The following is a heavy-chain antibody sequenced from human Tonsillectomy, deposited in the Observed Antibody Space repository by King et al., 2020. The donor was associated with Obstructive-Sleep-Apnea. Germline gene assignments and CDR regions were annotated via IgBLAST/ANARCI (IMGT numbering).Heavy chain of an antibody. V-gene: IGHV3-30*18. CDR1: GFTFSNYG. J-gene: IGHJ4*02. Sequence: VQLVESGGGAVQPGRSLRLSCAASGFTFSNYGMHWVRQAPGKGLEWVAVISFDGSNERYADSVKGRFTISRDNPKNTLHLQMNGLRAEDTAVYYCAKEASGWHHFDNWGLGTLVTVSS. CDR2: ISFDGSNE. CDR3: AKEASGWHHFDN. D-gene: IGHD6-19*01.